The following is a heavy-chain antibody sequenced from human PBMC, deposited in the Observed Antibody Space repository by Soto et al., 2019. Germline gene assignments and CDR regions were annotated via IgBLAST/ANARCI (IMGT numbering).Heavy chain of an antibody. D-gene: IGHD3-10*01. CDR3: AKAMVPGVIIPVSFDY. J-gene: IGHJ4*02. CDR1: GFTFSSYA. V-gene: IGHV3-23*01. Sequence: EVQLLESGGGLVQPGGSLRLSCAASGFTFSSYAMSWVRQAPGKGLEWVSAIRGGGGSTYYADSVKGRFTISRDNSKNTMELQMNSLRAEDTAVYYCAKAMVPGVIIPVSFDYWGQGSLVTVYS. CDR2: IRGGGGST.